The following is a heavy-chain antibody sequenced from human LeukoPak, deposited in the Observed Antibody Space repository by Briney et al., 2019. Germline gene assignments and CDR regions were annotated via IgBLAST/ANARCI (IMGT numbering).Heavy chain of an antibody. CDR1: GFTFSSYA. CDR2: ISGSGGST. CDR3: AKDIRLSYVGDDY. V-gene: IGHV3-23*01. Sequence: PGGSLRLSCAASGFTFSSYAMSWVRQAPGKGLEWVSAISGSGGSTYYADSVKGRFTISRDNSKNTLYLQVNSLRAEDTAVYYCAKDIRLSYVGDDYWGQGTLVTVSS. D-gene: IGHD3-10*02. J-gene: IGHJ4*02.